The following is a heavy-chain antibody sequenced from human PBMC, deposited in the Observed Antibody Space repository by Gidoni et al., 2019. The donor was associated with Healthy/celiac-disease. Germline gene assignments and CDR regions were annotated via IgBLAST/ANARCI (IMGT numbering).Heavy chain of an antibody. V-gene: IGHV4-39*01. CDR1: GGSISSSNYY. CDR2: IYSSGST. CDR3: ARLAYDSSVG. D-gene: IGHD3-22*01. J-gene: IGHJ4*02. Sequence: QLQLQESGPGLVKPSETLSLTCTVSGGSISSSNYYWGWIRQPPGKGLEWIGSIYSSGSTYSNPSLKSRVTISVDTSKNQFSLKLSSVTAADTAVYYCARLAYDSSVGWGQGTLVTVSS.